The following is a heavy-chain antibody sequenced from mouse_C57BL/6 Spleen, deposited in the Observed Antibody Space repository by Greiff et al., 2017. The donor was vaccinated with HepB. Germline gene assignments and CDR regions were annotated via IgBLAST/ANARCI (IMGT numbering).Heavy chain of an antibody. CDR2: ISNLAYSI. V-gene: IGHV5-15*01. Sequence: VQVVESGGGLVQPGGSLKLSCAASGFTFSDYGMAWVRQAPRKGPEWVAFISNLAYSIYYADTVTGRFTISRENAKNTLYLEMSSLRSEDTAMYYCAREGGYDYDAWFAYWGQGTLVTVSA. J-gene: IGHJ3*01. D-gene: IGHD2-4*01. CDR3: AREGGYDYDAWFAY. CDR1: GFTFSDYG.